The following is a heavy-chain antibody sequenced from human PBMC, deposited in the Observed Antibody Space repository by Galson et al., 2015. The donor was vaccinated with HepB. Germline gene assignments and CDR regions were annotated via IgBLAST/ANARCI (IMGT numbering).Heavy chain of an antibody. D-gene: IGHD3-22*01. CDR2: IYPGDSDT. CDR1: GYSFTSYW. J-gene: IGHJ4*02. V-gene: IGHV5-51*01. Sequence: QSGAEVKKPGESLKISCKGSGYSFTSYWIGWVRQMPGKGLEWMGIIYPGDSDTRYSPSFQGQVTISADKSISTAYLQWSSLKASDTAMYYCARQDYYDSSGYYLVDYWGQGTLVTVSS. CDR3: ARQDYYDSSGYYLVDY.